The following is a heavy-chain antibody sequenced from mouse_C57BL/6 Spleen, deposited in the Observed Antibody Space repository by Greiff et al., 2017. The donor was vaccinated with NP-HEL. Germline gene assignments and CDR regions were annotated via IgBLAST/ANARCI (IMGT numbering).Heavy chain of an antibody. V-gene: IGHV2-2*01. Sequence: VKVVESGPGLVQPSQSLSITCTVSGFSLTSYGVHWVRQSPGKGLEWLGVIWSGGSTDYNAAFISRLSISKDNSKSQVFFKMNSLQADDTAIYYCARESALYYGNYGSFAYWGQGTLVTVSA. D-gene: IGHD2-1*01. J-gene: IGHJ3*01. CDR1: GFSLTSYG. CDR2: IWSGGST. CDR3: ARESALYYGNYGSFAY.